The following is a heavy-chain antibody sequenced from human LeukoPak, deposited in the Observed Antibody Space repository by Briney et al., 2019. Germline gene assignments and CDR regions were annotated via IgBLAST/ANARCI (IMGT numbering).Heavy chain of an antibody. V-gene: IGHV2-70*11. Sequence: SGPTLVNPTQTLTLTCTFSGFSLSTSGMCVSWIRQPPGKALEWLARIDWDDDKYYSTSLKTRLTISKDTSKNQVVLTMTNMDPVDTATYYCARIRNAYGSSGFDYWGQGTLVTVSS. CDR3: ARIRNAYGSSGFDY. CDR1: GFSLSTSGMC. CDR2: IDWDDDK. D-gene: IGHD3-22*01. J-gene: IGHJ4*02.